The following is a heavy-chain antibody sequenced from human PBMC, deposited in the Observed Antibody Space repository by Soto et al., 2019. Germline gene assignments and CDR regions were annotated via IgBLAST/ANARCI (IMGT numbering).Heavy chain of an antibody. D-gene: IGHD3-16*01. CDR3: AKAYFVWSSEQPYYFDY. CDR2: ISGSGGRS. J-gene: IGHJ4*02. V-gene: IGHV3-23*01. CDR1: GFTFSNYA. Sequence: EVQLLDSGGGLVQPGGSLRLSCAASGFTFSNYAMTWVRQGPGKGLEWVSGISGSGGRSYYADSVKGRFTISRDNSKSRLYLQVNSLRAEDTAVYYCAKAYFVWSSEQPYYFDYWGQGTLGTVSS.